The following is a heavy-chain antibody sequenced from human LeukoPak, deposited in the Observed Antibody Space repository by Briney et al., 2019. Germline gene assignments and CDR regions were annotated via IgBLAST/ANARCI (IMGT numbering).Heavy chain of an antibody. CDR1: GGTFSSYA. CDR3: ARDLVPYYYDSSGSYAFDI. J-gene: IGHJ3*02. CDR2: IIPIFGTA. V-gene: IGHV1-69*05. Sequence: ASVKVSCKASGGTFSSYAISWVRQAPGQGLEWMGGIIPIFGTANYAQKFQGRVTMTRDTSISTAYIELSRLRSEDTAVYYCARDLVPYYYDSSGSYAFDIWGQGTMVTVSS. D-gene: IGHD3-22*01.